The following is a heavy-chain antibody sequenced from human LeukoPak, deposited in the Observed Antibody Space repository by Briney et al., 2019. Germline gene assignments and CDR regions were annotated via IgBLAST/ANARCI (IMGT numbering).Heavy chain of an antibody. V-gene: IGHV3-9*01. D-gene: IGHD6-13*01. J-gene: IGHJ4*02. CDR1: GFTFDDYA. CDR3: AKDKESSWSVPDY. Sequence: GGSLRLSCAASGFTFDDYAMHWVRQAPGKGLEWVSGISWNSGSIGYADSVKGRFTISRDNAKNSLYLQMNSLRAKDTALYYCAKDKESSWSVPDYWGQGTLVTVSS. CDR2: ISWNSGSI.